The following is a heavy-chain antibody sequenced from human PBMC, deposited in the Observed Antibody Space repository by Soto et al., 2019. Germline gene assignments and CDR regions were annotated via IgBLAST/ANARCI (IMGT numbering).Heavy chain of an antibody. CDR2: INSDGSTT. V-gene: IGHV3-74*01. CDR3: PKVGDYAFWSGYHQYYFDY. CDR1: GFTFSSYW. D-gene: IGHD3-3*01. J-gene: IGHJ4*02. Sequence: PGGSLRLSCAASGFTFSSYWMHWVRQAPGKGLVWVSRINSDGSTTTYADSVKGRFTISRDNAKNTLYLQMNSLRAEDTAVYYCPKVGDYAFWSGYHQYYFDYCGQGSLVIVSS.